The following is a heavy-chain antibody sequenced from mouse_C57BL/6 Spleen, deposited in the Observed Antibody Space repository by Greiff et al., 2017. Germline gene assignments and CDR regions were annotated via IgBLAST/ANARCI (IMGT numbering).Heavy chain of an antibody. D-gene: IGHD2-1*01. CDR1: GYTFTSYW. Sequence: QVQLQQPGAELVKPGASVKVSCKASGYTFTSYWMHWVKQRPGQGLEWIGRIHPSDSDTNYNQKFKGKAPLTVDKSSSTAYMQLSSLTSEDSAVYYCAIYGNYEDYAMDYWGQGTSVTVSS. CDR2: IHPSDSDT. J-gene: IGHJ4*01. V-gene: IGHV1-74*01. CDR3: AIYGNYEDYAMDY.